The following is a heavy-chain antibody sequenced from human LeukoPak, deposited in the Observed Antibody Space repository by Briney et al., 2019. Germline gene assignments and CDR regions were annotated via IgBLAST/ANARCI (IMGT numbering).Heavy chain of an antibody. J-gene: IGHJ4*01. CDR3: ARDESSRDYIVGYHY. CDR2: VHVSGST. D-gene: IGHD3-22*01. V-gene: IGHV4-4*07. Sequence: SDTLSLTCTVSGGSVNSYHWAWIRQPAGKGLEWVGRVHVSGSTNYKPFLRSRVAISLDTSKNQVSLILNSVSAADTAVYYFARDESSRDYIVGYHYWGRRALVPVSS. CDR1: GGSVNSYH.